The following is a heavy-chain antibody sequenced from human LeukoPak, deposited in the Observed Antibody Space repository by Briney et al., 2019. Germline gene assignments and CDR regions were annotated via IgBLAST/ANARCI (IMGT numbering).Heavy chain of an antibody. CDR1: GGTFSSYA. CDR2: IIPIFGTA. V-gene: IGHV1-69*01. Sequence: GSSVKVSCKASGGTFSSYATSWVRQAPGQGLEWMGGIIPIFGTANYAQKFQGRVTITADESTSTAYMELSSLRSEDTAVYYCARSPWNYQLHGYYYYGMDVWGQGTTVTVSS. D-gene: IGHD1-7*01. CDR3: ARSPWNYQLHGYYYYGMDV. J-gene: IGHJ6*02.